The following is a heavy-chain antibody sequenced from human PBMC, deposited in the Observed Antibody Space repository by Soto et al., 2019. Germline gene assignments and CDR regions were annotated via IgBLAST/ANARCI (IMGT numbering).Heavy chain of an antibody. V-gene: IGHV3-23*01. J-gene: IGHJ4*02. Sequence: PGGSLRLSCAASGFTFSNYAMSWVRQAPGKGLEWVSGLSDGGGSTFYADSVKGRFTISRDNAKNTLYLQMSSLTAADTAVYYCASRDPGTSVDYWGQGTLVTVSS. CDR3: ASRDPGTSVDY. CDR2: LSDGGGST. D-gene: IGHD1-7*01. CDR1: GFTFSNYA.